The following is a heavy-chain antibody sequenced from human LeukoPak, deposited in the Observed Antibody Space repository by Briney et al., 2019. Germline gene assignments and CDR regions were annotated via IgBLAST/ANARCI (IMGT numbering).Heavy chain of an antibody. CDR3: ARVDYYDSSGYYPGFDP. CDR1: GYTFTGYY. J-gene: IGHJ5*02. Sequence: ASVKVSCKASGYTFTGYYMHWVRQAPGQGLEWMGWINPSSGGTNYAQKFQGRVTMTRDTSISTAYMELSRLRSDGTAVYYCARVDYYDSSGYYPGFDPWGQGTLVTVSS. CDR2: INPSSGGT. D-gene: IGHD3-22*01. V-gene: IGHV1-2*02.